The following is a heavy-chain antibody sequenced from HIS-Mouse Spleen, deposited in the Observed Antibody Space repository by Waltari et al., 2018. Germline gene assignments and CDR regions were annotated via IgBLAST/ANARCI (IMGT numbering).Heavy chain of an antibody. CDR2: IKQEGREK. CDR3: ARERRGPGWFDP. Sequence: EVQLVESGGGLVQPGGSLRLSCAASGFTFSSYWMSWFRQAPGKGLEWVANIKQEGREKYYVESGKGRFNISRDKAKKSLYLQRNSLRDEDTAGYYCARERRGPGWFDPWGQGTLVTVSS. D-gene: IGHD5-12*01. CDR1: GFTFSSYW. V-gene: IGHV3-7*01. J-gene: IGHJ5*02.